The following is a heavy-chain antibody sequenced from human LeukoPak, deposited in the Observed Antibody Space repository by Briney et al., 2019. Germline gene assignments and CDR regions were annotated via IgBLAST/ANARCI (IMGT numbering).Heavy chain of an antibody. V-gene: IGHV3-9*01. CDR3: AKASSSWKYYFDY. J-gene: IGHJ4*02. CDR1: GFTFDDYA. Sequence: GGSLRLSCAASGFTFDDYAMHWVRQAPGKGLEWVSGISWSSGSIGYADSVKGRFTISRDNAKNSLYLQMNSLRAEDTALYYCAKASSSWKYYFDYWGQGTLVTVSS. CDR2: ISWSSGSI. D-gene: IGHD6-13*01.